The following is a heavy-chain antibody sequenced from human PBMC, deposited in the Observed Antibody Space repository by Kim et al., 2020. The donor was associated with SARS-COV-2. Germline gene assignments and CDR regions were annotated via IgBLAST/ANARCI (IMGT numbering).Heavy chain of an antibody. CDR3: ARDNAGKDY. J-gene: IGHJ4*02. Sequence: SDKSYADYVKGRFTISRDNAQNSLYLQMNSLRGEDTAVYYCARDNAGKDYWGQGALVTVSS. V-gene: IGHV3-7*03. CDR2: SDK.